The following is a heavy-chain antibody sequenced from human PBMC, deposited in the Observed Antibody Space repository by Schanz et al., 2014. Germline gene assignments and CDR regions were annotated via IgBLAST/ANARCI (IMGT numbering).Heavy chain of an antibody. Sequence: QVQLVQSGAEVKKPGSSMKVSCKASGGTFSSFGINWVRQAPGQGLEWMGRIIPSLGLAKYEQKFQDKVTITADTSTTTAYMELSGLRSEDTAVYYCARDRLECGAECYSVEVFEIWGQGTLVIDSS. J-gene: IGHJ4*02. CDR1: GGTFSSFG. CDR2: IIPSLGLA. CDR3: ARDRLECGAECYSVEVFEI. D-gene: IGHD2-21*01. V-gene: IGHV1-69*04.